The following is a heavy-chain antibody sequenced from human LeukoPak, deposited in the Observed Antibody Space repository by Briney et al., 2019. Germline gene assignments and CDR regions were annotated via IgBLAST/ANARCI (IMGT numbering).Heavy chain of an antibody. J-gene: IGHJ6*02. CDR1: GGSISSHY. Sequence: SETLSLTCTVSGGSISSHYWSWTRLPAGKGLEWIGRIFNSGNINYNPSLESRVTMSVDTSKNQVSLRLSSVTAADTAVYYCARDDLPYSDHHGMDVWGQGTTVTVSS. CDR3: ARDDLPYSDHHGMDV. V-gene: IGHV4-4*07. D-gene: IGHD2-21*01. CDR2: IFNSGNI.